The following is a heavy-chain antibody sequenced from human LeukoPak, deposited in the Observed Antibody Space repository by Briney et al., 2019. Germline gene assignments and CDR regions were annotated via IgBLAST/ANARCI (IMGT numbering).Heavy chain of an antibody. V-gene: IGHV4-61*08. D-gene: IGHD1-26*01. CDR1: GDSISSSDYY. CDR2: IYNSGST. CDR3: ARGQVGATQLFDY. Sequence: PSETLSLTCTVSGDSISSSDYYWGWIRQPPGKGLEWIGYIYNSGSTNYNPSFKSRLTISVDTSRNQFSLKVNSVTAADTAVYYCARGQVGATQLFDYWGQGTRVTVSS. J-gene: IGHJ4*02.